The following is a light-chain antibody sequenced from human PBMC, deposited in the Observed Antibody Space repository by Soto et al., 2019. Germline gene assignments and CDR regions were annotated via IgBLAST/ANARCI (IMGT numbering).Light chain of an antibody. Sequence: QSALTQPPSASGSRGQSVTISCTGTSVDINYVSWFQQHPGKAPKLIICEVTKRPSGVPDRFPGSKSGNTASLPVSGLQDDDEADYYCSSYAGRDIGVFGGGTKLTVL. CDR3: SSYAGRDIGV. J-gene: IGLJ3*02. V-gene: IGLV2-8*01. CDR1: SVDINY. CDR2: EVT.